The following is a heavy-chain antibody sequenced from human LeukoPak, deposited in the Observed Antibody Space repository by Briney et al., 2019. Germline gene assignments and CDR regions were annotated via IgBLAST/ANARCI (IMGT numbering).Heavy chain of an antibody. CDR3: TSSGWYFDY. D-gene: IGHD6-19*01. Sequence: ASVKVSCKASGYTFTSYYMHWVRQAPGQGLEWMGWINTNTGSPTYAQGFTGRFVFSLDTSVSTAYLQISSLKAEDTAVYYCTSSGWYFDYWGQGTLVTVSS. J-gene: IGHJ4*02. CDR2: INTNTGSP. V-gene: IGHV7-4-1*02. CDR1: GYTFTSYY.